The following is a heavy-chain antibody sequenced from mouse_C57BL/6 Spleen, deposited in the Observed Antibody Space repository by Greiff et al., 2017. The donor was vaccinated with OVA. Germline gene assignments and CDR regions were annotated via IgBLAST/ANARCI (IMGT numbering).Heavy chain of an antibody. V-gene: IGHV2-3*01. J-gene: IGHJ3*01. Sequence: VKLMESGPGLVAPSKSLSIPCTVPGFSLTSYGVSWVRQPPGKGREWLGVIWGDGSTNYHSALISRLSISKDNSKSQVFLKLNSLQTDDTATYYCAKPGIYDGFAYWGQGTLVTVSA. D-gene: IGHD2-3*01. CDR2: IWGDGST. CDR3: AKPGIYDGFAY. CDR1: GFSLTSYG.